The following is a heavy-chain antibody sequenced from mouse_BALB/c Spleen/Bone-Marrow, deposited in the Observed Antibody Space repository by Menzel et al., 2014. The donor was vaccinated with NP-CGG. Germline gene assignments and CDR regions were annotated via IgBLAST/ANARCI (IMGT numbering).Heavy chain of an antibody. Sequence: DVKLVESGGGLVQPGGSLKLSCATSGFTFSDYYMYWVRQTPEKRLEWVAYISNGGGSTYYPDTVKGRCTISRDNAKKTLYLLMTRLKSEDSAMYYCARRKWYYAMDYWGQRSSVTSSS. V-gene: IGHV5-12*02. J-gene: IGHJ4*01. CDR3: ARRKWYYAMDY. CDR1: GFTFSDYY. CDR2: ISNGGGST.